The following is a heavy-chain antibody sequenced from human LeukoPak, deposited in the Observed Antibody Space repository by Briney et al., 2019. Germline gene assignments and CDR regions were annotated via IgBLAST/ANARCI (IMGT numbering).Heavy chain of an antibody. V-gene: IGHV4-39*07. CDR3: ASRKLGNDY. CDR1: GGSISSSSYY. J-gene: IGHJ4*02. CDR2: IYYSGST. D-gene: IGHD7-27*01. Sequence: PSETLSLTCTVSGGSISSSSYYWGWIRQPPGKGLDWIGSIYYSGSTYYNPSLKSRVTISADTSKNQFSLKLISVTAADTAVYYCASRKLGNDYWGQGTLVTVSS.